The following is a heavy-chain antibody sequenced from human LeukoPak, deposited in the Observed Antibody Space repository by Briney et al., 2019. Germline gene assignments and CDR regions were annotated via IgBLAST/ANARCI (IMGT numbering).Heavy chain of an antibody. CDR2: VRGSGTDT. D-gene: IGHD5-12*01. V-gene: IGHV3-23*01. CDR1: GFTFSTYA. CDR3: AKTSRRDSTYDSPFDY. Sequence: GGSLRLSCAASGFTFSTYAMTWVRQAPGKGLEWVSAVRGSGTDTYYADSVKGRFTISRDDSKNTLYLQMNSLRAEDTAIYYCAKTSRRDSTYDSPFDYWGQGTLVTVSS. J-gene: IGHJ4*02.